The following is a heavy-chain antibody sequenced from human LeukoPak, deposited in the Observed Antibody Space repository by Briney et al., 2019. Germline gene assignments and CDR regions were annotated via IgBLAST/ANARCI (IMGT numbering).Heavy chain of an antibody. CDR3: ARVRDGYNYGGFDY. J-gene: IGHJ4*02. V-gene: IGHV4-34*01. CDR2: INHSGST. CDR1: GFTFNDYY. Sequence: GSLRLSCAASGFTFNDYYMSWIRQPPGKGLEWIGEINHSGSTNYNPSLRSRVTISVDTSKNQFFLILSSVTAADTAVYYCARVRDGYNYGGFDYWGQGTLVTVSS. D-gene: IGHD5-24*01.